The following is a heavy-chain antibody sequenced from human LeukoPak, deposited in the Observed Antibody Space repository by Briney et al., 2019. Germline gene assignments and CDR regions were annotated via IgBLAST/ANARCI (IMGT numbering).Heavy chain of an antibody. CDR3: ARGYSSGWPDF. Sequence: GGSLRLSCAVSGFTVSTSYMNWVRQVPGKGLEWVSVIYGGGSTYYADSVRGRFTISRDNSKNTLYLQMNSLRAEDTAVYFCARGYSSGWPDFWGQGTLVTVSS. V-gene: IGHV3-53*01. J-gene: IGHJ4*02. D-gene: IGHD6-25*01. CDR1: GFTVSTSY. CDR2: IYGGGST.